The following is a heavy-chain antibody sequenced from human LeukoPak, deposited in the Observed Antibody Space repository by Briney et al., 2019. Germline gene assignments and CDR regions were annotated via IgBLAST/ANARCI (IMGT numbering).Heavy chain of an antibody. CDR3: ARALVRTANWVDAFDI. J-gene: IGHJ3*02. CDR2: ISAYNGNT. V-gene: IGHV1-18*01. CDR1: SYTFTSYG. Sequence: VPSVKVSCKASSYTFTSYGISWVRQAPARGLVWVGCISAYNGNTNYAQKLQGRVTITADESTSTAYMELSSLRSEDTAVYYCARALVRTANWVDAFDIWGQGTMVTVSS. D-gene: IGHD7-27*01.